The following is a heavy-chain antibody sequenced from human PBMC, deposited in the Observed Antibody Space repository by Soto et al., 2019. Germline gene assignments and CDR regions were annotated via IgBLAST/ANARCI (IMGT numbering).Heavy chain of an antibody. CDR2: ISSDGSST. J-gene: IGHJ6*02. V-gene: IGHV3-74*01. D-gene: IGHD3-22*01. CDR3: AREYVLRGSSGYYYYYHGMDV. CDR1: GFTFSSYW. Sequence: EVQLVESGGGLVQPGGSLRLPCAASGFTFSSYWMHWVRQAPGKGLVWVSRISSDGSSTSYADSVKGRLTISRDNAKNALYLQMSSLRVEDTAVYYCAREYVLRGSSGYYYYYHGMDVWGQGTTVTVSS.